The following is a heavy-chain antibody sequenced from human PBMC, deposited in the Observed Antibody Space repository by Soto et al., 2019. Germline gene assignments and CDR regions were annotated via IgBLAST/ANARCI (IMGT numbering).Heavy chain of an antibody. D-gene: IGHD2-2*01. Sequence: ASVKVSCKASGYTFTGYYMHRVRQAPGQGLEWMGWINPNSGGTNYAQKFQGWITMTRDTSISTAYMELSRLRSDDTAVYYCARELSTTSSYGMDVWGQGTTVTVSS. CDR3: ARELSTTSSYGMDV. V-gene: IGHV1-2*04. J-gene: IGHJ6*02. CDR1: GYTFTGYY. CDR2: INPNSGGT.